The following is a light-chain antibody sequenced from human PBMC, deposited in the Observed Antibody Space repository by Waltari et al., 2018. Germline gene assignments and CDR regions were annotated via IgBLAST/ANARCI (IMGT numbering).Light chain of an antibody. CDR2: DAS. Sequence: DIQLTQSPSFLSASLGDRVIITCRASQGISSFLAWSQHKPGKGPNLQNYDASPLQNGVPSRFSGSGSGTEFTLTISSLQPEDFATYYCQQFNSYPRTFGQGTKVQIK. CDR3: QQFNSYPRT. V-gene: IGKV1-9*01. CDR1: QGISSF. J-gene: IGKJ2*01.